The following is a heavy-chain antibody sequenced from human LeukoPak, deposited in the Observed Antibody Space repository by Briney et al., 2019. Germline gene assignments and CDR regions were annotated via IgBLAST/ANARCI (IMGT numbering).Heavy chain of an antibody. V-gene: IGHV4-34*01. D-gene: IGHD6-6*01. Sequence: SETLSLTCAVYGGSFSGYYWSWIRQPPGKGLEWIGEINHSGSTNYNPSLKSRVTISVDTSKNQFSLKLSSVTAADTAVYYCARGKGSSSYPNYYYYMDVWGKGTTVTVSS. CDR3: ARGKGSSSYPNYYYYMDV. J-gene: IGHJ6*03. CDR1: GGSFSGYY. CDR2: INHSGST.